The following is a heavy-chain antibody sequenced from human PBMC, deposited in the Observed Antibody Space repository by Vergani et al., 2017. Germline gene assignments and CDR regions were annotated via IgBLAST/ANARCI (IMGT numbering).Heavy chain of an antibody. CDR2: INHSGST. Sequence: QVQLQQWGAGLLKPSETLSLTCAVYGGSFSGYYWSWIRQPPGKGLEWIGEINHSGSTNYNPSIKSRVTISVDTSKNQFSLKLSSVTAADTAVYYCAIEAEGSGWYWAAFDIWGQGTMVTVSS. V-gene: IGHV4-34*01. J-gene: IGHJ3*02. D-gene: IGHD6-19*01. CDR3: AIEAEGSGWYWAAFDI. CDR1: GGSFSGYY.